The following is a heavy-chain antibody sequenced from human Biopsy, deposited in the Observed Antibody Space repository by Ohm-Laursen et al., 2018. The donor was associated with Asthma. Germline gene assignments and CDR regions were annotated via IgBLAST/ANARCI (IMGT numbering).Heavy chain of an antibody. CDR1: GFTFSNYA. CDR3: ARGGYCTSPTCPWGRYATDV. CDR2: IKKDGSEK. V-gene: IGHV3-7*01. D-gene: IGHD2-8*01. Sequence: SLRLSCAASGFTFSNYAMHWVRQAPGKGLEWVANIKKDGSEKYYVDSVKGRFTISRDNAKTSLFLHMNSLRAEDTAVYYCARGGYCTSPTCPWGRYATDVWGQGTTVTVSS. J-gene: IGHJ6*02.